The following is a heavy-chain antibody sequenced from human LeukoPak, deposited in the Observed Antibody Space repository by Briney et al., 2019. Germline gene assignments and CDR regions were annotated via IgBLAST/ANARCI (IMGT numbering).Heavy chain of an antibody. J-gene: IGHJ4*02. CDR2: IKSKTDGGTT. V-gene: IGHV3-15*01. CDR3: TTAYDYGDPYYFDY. Sequence: GGSLRLSCAASGFTFSNAWMSWVRQAPGKGLERVGRIKSKTDGGTTDYAAPVKGRFTISRDDSKNTLYLQMNSLKTEDTAVYYCTTAYDYGDPYYFDYWGQGTLVTVSS. CDR1: GFTFSNAW. D-gene: IGHD4-17*01.